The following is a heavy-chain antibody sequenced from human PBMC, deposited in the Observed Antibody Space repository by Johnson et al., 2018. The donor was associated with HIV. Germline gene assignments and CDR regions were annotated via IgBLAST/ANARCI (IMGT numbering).Heavy chain of an antibody. V-gene: IGHV3-13*01. D-gene: IGHD6-13*01. CDR2: IGTAGDT. Sequence: IGTAGDTYYPGSVKGRFTISRENAKNSLYLQMNSLRAEDTAVYYCARDSGIAAALDAFDIWGQGTMVTVSS. CDR3: ARDSGIAAALDAFDI. J-gene: IGHJ3*02.